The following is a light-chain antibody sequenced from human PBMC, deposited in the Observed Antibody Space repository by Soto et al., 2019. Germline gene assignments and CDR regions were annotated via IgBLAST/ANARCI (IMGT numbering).Light chain of an antibody. CDR2: DAS. J-gene: IGKJ5*01. Sequence: DIQMTQSPSSLSASVGDRVTITCRASQDISNYLNWYQQRPGKAPKLLIYDASNLERGVPSRFSGTRSGTHFTFDITSLQPEDVATYYGQQSDSLPITFGQGTRLEI. CDR1: QDISNY. V-gene: IGKV1-33*01. CDR3: QQSDSLPIT.